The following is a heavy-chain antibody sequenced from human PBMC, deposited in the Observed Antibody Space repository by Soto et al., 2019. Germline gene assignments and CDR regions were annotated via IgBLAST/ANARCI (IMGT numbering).Heavy chain of an antibody. V-gene: IGHV4-34*01. CDR1: GGSFTEYY. CDR2: VSHTGSA. Sequence: QVQRQQWGAGLLKPSETLSLTCAVSGGSFTEYYWNWVRQYPGRGLEWIGDVSHTGSAKYNPSLKSRAAMSFVKSKNPVSLTMNFVTAADTAVFYCAFYDFSGPTCSEYWGPGTLVTVSS. D-gene: IGHD3-3*01. CDR3: AFYDFSGPTCSEY. J-gene: IGHJ4*02.